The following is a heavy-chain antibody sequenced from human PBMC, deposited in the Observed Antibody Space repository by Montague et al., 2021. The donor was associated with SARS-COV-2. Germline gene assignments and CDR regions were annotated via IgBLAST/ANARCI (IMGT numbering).Heavy chain of an antibody. CDR1: GGSFSGYY. J-gene: IGHJ6*02. CDR2: INHSGST. V-gene: IGHV4-34*01. D-gene: IGHD1-20*01. CDR3: ARGQRNWNAPDYYYGMDV. Sequence: SETLSLTCAVYGGSFSGYYWSWIRQPPGKGLEWIGEINHSGSTNXNPSLKSRVTISVDTSKNQFSLKLSSVTAADTAVYYCARGQRNWNAPDYYYGMDVWGQGTTVTVSS.